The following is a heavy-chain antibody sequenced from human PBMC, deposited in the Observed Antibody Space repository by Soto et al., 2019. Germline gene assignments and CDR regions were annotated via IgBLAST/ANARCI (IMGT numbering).Heavy chain of an antibody. Sequence: EVQRADSGGGMVQPGGSLRLSCVASGFTFSSYDMHWVRQAPGKGLEYVSSISSNGGTTYYGNSVKGRFTISRDNSKNTLYLQMGSLRAEDMAVYYCVRRVSGNYDYWGQGTLVTVSS. CDR1: GFTFSSYD. J-gene: IGHJ4*02. V-gene: IGHV3-64*01. D-gene: IGHD1-7*01. CDR3: VRRVSGNYDY. CDR2: ISSNGGTT.